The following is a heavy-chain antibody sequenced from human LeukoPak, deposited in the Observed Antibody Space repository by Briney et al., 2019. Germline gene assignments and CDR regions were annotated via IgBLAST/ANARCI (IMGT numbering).Heavy chain of an antibody. CDR2: IYYSGST. Sequence: GSLRLSCAASGFTFSNYAMTWIRQPPGKGLEWIGYIYYSGSTNYNPSLKSRVTISVDTSKNQFSLKLSSVTAADTAVYYCARGGAFDIWGQGTMVTVSS. V-gene: IGHV4-59*01. CDR1: GFTFSNYA. D-gene: IGHD3-16*01. CDR3: ARGGAFDI. J-gene: IGHJ3*02.